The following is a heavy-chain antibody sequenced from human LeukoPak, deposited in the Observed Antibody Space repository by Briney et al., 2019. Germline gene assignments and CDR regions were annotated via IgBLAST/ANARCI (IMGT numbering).Heavy chain of an antibody. V-gene: IGHV4-59*12. Sequence: PSETLSLTCTVSGGSISSYYWSWIRQPPGKGLEWIGYIYYSGSTNYNPSLKSRVTISVDTSKNQFSLKLSSVTAADTAVYYCASFPPEKYYYDSSGYFDYWGQGTLVTVSS. CDR2: IYYSGST. J-gene: IGHJ4*02. CDR1: GGSISSYY. CDR3: ASFPPEKYYYDSSGYFDY. D-gene: IGHD3-22*01.